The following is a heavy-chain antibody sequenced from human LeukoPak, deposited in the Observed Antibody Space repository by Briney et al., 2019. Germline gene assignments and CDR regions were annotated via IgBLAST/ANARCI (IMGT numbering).Heavy chain of an antibody. V-gene: IGHV1-69*05. CDR3: ARGDAFDI. Sequence: SVKLSCKASGGTFSSYAISWVRQAPGQGLEWMGGIIPIFGTANYAQKFQSRVTSTTDESTSTAYMEMSSLRSEDTAVYYCARGDAFDIWGQGTMVTVSS. J-gene: IGHJ3*02. CDR1: GGTFSSYA. CDR2: IIPIFGTA.